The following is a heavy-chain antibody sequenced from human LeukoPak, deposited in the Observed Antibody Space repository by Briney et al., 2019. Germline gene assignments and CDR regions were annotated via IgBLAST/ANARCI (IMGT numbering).Heavy chain of an antibody. CDR3: ARGPISYDILTGPYFDY. Sequence: ASVKVSCKASGYTFTSYGISWVRQAPGQGLEWMGWISAYNGNTNYAQKLQGRVTMTTDTSTSTAYMELRSLRSDDTAVYYCARGPISYDILTGPYFDYWGQGTLVTVSS. J-gene: IGHJ4*02. D-gene: IGHD3-9*01. CDR2: ISAYNGNT. CDR1: GYTFTSYG. V-gene: IGHV1-18*01.